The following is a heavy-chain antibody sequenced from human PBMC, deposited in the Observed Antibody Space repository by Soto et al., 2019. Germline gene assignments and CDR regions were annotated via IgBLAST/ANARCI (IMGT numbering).Heavy chain of an antibody. CDR1: GYSFMSYT. V-gene: IGHV1-3*04. CDR2: INTGNSFP. D-gene: IGHD6-19*01. CDR3: ATNPSGFGAFDT. J-gene: IGHJ3*02. Sequence: QAPLVQSGAEVKKPGASVKVSCRASGYSFMSYTLYWLRQAPGQRLEWMGWINTGNSFPKYSQNFQGRVTFTRDTSTNTAYMDLGSLTSEDTAVYYCATNPSGFGAFDTWGQGTMVAVSS.